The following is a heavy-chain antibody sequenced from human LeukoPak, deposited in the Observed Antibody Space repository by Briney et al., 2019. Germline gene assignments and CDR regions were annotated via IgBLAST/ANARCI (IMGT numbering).Heavy chain of an antibody. J-gene: IGHJ4*02. CDR2: ISSSSSYV. CDR3: ARAPLPAAGNEYYFDY. D-gene: IGHD6-13*01. Sequence: PGGSLRLSCETSGFSFSTYWMSWVRQAPGKGLEWVSSISSSSSYVYYADSVKGRFTISRDNAKNSLYLQMNSLRAEDTAVYYCARAPLPAAGNEYYFDYWGQGTLVTVSS. V-gene: IGHV3-21*01. CDR1: GFSFSTYW.